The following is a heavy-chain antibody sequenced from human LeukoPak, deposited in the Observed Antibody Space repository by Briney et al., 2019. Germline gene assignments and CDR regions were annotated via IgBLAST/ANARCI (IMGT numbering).Heavy chain of an antibody. D-gene: IGHD2-2*02. V-gene: IGHV3-30-3*01. J-gene: IGHJ4*02. CDR3: ASSFDQGQVVPAAIFAY. CDR1: GFTFSSYA. Sequence: PGGSLRLSCAASGFTFSSYAMHWVRQAPGKGLEWVAVISYDGSNKYYADSVKGRFTISRDNSKNTLYLQMNSLRAEDTAVYYCASSFDQGQVVPAAIFAYWGQGTLVTVSS. CDR2: ISYDGSNK.